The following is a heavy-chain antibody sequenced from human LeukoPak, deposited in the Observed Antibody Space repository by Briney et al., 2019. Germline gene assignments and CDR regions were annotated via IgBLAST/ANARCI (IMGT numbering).Heavy chain of an antibody. D-gene: IGHD1-26*01. Sequence: AGGSLSLSCAASGFTFCSFAMQWVRPAPGKGLEGVVVISFDIGNKNYADSVKGRFAISRDNSKNTLYLQMNSLRPEDTAVYYCARDGVVGATLARYWGQGTLVTVSS. CDR1: GFTFCSFA. V-gene: IGHV3-30*09. J-gene: IGHJ4*02. CDR3: ARDGVVGATLARY. CDR2: ISFDIGNK.